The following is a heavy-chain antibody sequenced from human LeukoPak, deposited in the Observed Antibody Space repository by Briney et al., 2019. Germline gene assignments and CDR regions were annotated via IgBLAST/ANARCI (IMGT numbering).Heavy chain of an antibody. CDR2: INWNGDST. D-gene: IGHD3-22*01. V-gene: IGHV3-20*04. CDR1: GFTFDDYG. J-gene: IGHJ4*02. CDR3: VYDSSGYYEGNFDY. Sequence: GGSLRLSCAASGFTFDDYGMSWVRQAPGKGLEWVSGINWNGDSTHYADSVKGRFTISRDNAKNSLYPQMNSLRAEDTAVYYCVYDSSGYYEGNFDYWGQGTLVTVSS.